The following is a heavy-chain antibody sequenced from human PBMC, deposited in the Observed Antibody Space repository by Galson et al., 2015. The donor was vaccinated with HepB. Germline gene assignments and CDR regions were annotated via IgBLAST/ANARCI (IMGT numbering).Heavy chain of an antibody. CDR2: IYYSGST. Sequence: TLSLTCTVSSGSISSSSYYWGWIRQPPGKGLEWIGSIYYSGSTYYNPSLKSRVTISVDTSKNQFSLKLSSVTAADTAVYYCAREYSSSWYGWPNPPFDYWGQGTLVTVSS. CDR1: SGSISSSSYY. CDR3: AREYSSSWYGWPNPPFDY. D-gene: IGHD6-13*01. V-gene: IGHV4-39*07. J-gene: IGHJ4*02.